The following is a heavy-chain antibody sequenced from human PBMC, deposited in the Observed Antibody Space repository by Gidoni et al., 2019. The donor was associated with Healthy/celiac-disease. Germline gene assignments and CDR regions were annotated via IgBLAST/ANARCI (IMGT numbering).Heavy chain of an antibody. V-gene: IGHV1-69*06. CDR3: ARSLIAAAGTDPPENYYYGMDV. Sequence: QVQLVQSGAEVKKPGSSVKVSCKASGGTFSSYAISWVRQAPGQGLEWMGGIIPIFGTANYAQKFQGRGTITADKSTSTAYMELSSLRSEDTAVYYCARSLIAAAGTDPPENYYYGMDVWGQGTTVTVSS. CDR2: IIPIFGTA. CDR1: GGTFSSYA. D-gene: IGHD6-13*01. J-gene: IGHJ6*02.